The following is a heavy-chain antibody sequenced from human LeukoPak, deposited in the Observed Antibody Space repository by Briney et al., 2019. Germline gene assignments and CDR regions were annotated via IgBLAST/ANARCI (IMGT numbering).Heavy chain of an antibody. CDR2: INPNSGGT. D-gene: IGHD4-17*01. J-gene: IGHJ4*02. Sequence: ASVKVSCRASGYTFTGYYMHWVRQAPGQGLEWMGWINPNSGGTNYAQKFQGRVTMTRDTSISTAYMELSRLRSDDPAVYYCARKRSKPEYYFDYWGQGTLVTVSS. CDR3: ARKRSKPEYYFDY. CDR1: GYTFTGYY. V-gene: IGHV1-2*02.